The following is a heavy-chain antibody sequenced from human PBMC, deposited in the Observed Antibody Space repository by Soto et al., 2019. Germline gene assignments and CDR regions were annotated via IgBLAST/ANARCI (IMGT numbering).Heavy chain of an antibody. V-gene: IGHV1-18*01. D-gene: IGHD3-10*01. CDR3: ARESWQWLDS. CDR1: GYTFTNYG. CDR2: ISAHNGNT. J-gene: IGHJ5*01. Sequence: QVQLVQSGTEVKKPGASVKVSCKASGYTFTNYGVKWVRQAPGQGLEWMGWISAHNGNTYYVQKFKGRVTMTTDTSTNTAYLELRSLRSDDTAVYYCARESWQWLDSWGQGTLVTISP.